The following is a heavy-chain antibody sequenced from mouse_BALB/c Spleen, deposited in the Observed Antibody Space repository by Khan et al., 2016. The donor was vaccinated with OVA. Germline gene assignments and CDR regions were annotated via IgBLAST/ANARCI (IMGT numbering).Heavy chain of an antibody. V-gene: IGHV5-6-4*01. CDR1: GFSFSSYS. Sequence: EVMLVESGGGLVRPGGSLKLSCAASGFSFSSYSMSWVRQTPDKRLEWVATISSGGSYTYYPDSVKGRFTISRDNAKKTLYLQMRSLKSEDTAMYYCTRHRGYYGSNHYFDYWGQGTTLTVSS. CDR2: ISSGGSYT. CDR3: TRHRGYYGSNHYFDY. D-gene: IGHD1-1*01. J-gene: IGHJ2*01.